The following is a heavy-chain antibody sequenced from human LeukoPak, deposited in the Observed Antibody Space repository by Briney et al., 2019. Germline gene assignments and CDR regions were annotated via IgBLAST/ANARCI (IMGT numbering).Heavy chain of an antibody. J-gene: IGHJ5*02. CDR2: INPNSCGT. CDR1: GYTFTGYY. D-gene: IGHD2-2*01. Sequence: GASVKVSCKASGYTFTGYYMHWVRQAPGQGLEWMGWINPNSCGTNYAQKFQGRVTMTRDTSISTAYMELSRLRSDDTAVYYCARVPPSYCSSTSCCGYNWFDPWGQGTLVTVSS. V-gene: IGHV1-2*02. CDR3: ARVPPSYCSSTSCCGYNWFDP.